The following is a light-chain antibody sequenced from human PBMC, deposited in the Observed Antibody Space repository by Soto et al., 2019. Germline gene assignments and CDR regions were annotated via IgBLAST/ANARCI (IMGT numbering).Light chain of an antibody. J-gene: IGKJ5*01. CDR3: QQANSFPIT. CDR1: QSLAYSDGNTY. Sequence: DVVMTQSPLSLPVTLGQPASISCRSSQSLAYSDGNTYLNWIQQRPGQSPRRLIYKVSNRDSGVPDRFSGSGSGTDFTLTISSLHPADFATYYCQQANSFPITLGQGTRLEIK. CDR2: KVS. V-gene: IGKV2-30*01.